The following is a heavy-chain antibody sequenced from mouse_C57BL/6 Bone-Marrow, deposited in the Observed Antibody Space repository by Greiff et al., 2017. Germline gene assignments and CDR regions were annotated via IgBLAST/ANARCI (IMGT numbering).Heavy chain of an antibody. CDR2: IDPSDSYT. V-gene: IGHV1-69*01. CDR1: GYTFTSYW. J-gene: IGHJ3*01. CDR3: ALYDYDEAWFAY. Sequence: QVQLQQPGAELVMPGASVQLSCKASGYTFTSYWMHWVKQRPGQGLEWIGEIDPSDSYTNYNQKFKGKSTLTVDKSSSTAYMQLSSLTSEDSAVYYCALYDYDEAWFAYWGQGTLVTVSA. D-gene: IGHD2-4*01.